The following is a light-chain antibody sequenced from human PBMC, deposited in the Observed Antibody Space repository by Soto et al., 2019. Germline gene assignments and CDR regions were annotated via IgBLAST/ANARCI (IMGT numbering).Light chain of an antibody. CDR1: NIGDKR. Sequence: SSELTQPPSVSVAPEKTATITCAGTNIGDKRVHWYRQKPGQAPVLLISYDSDRPSGIPERFSGSNSGNTATLTISRVEAGDEADYYCQVWDIMTDNYVFGGGTKVTVL. CDR2: YDS. J-gene: IGLJ1*01. CDR3: QVWDIMTDNYV. V-gene: IGLV3-21*04.